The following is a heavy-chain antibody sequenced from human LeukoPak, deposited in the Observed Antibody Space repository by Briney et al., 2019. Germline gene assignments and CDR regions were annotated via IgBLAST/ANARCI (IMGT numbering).Heavy chain of an antibody. J-gene: IGHJ6*02. CDR1: GGTFSSYG. D-gene: IGHD1-1*01. CDR2: IIPIFGTA. CDR3: ANRRRASRGYGMDV. Sequence: ASVKVSCKASGGTFSSYGISWVRQAPGQGLEWMGGIIPIFGTANYAQKFQGRVTITADESTSTAYMELSSLRSEDTAVYYCANRRRASRGYGMDVWGQGITVTVSS. V-gene: IGHV1-69*13.